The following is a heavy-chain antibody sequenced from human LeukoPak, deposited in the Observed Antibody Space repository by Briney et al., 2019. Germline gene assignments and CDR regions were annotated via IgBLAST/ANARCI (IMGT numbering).Heavy chain of an antibody. CDR1: GGTFSSYA. Sequence: SVKVSCKASGGTFSSYAISWVRQAPGQGLEWMGGIIPIFGTANYAQKFQGRVTITTDESTSTAYMELSSLRSEDTAVYYCARRGYSGYDWDYYYYGMDVWGQGTTVTVSS. D-gene: IGHD5-12*01. J-gene: IGHJ6*02. V-gene: IGHV1-69*05. CDR2: IIPIFGTA. CDR3: ARRGYSGYDWDYYYYGMDV.